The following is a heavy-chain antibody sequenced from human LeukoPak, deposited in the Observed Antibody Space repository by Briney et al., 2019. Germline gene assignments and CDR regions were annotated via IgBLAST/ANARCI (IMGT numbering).Heavy chain of an antibody. D-gene: IGHD3-10*01. J-gene: IGHJ6*03. V-gene: IGHV3-23*01. Sequence: GGSLRLSCAASGFIFSNYGMSWVRQAPGKGLEWVSAIRGNADTTYYADSVKGRFSIFRDNYKNMLYLQMNSLRVEDTAAYYCAKEAVLWFGELYYYYMDVWGKGTTVTISS. CDR1: GFIFSNYG. CDR2: IRGNADTT. CDR3: AKEAVLWFGELYYYYMDV.